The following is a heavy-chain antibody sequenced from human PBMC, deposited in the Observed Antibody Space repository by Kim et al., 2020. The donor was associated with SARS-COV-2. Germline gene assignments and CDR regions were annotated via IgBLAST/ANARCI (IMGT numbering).Heavy chain of an antibody. D-gene: IGHD2-21*01. CDR3: ARAYCDAFSCYKFDF. J-gene: IGHJ4*02. Sequence: ASVKVSCKASGYTFTSAAIHWVRQAPGQRLEWMGWINTANGNTKYSQKFQGRVTLNRDTSASTAYMELSSLRSEDTAVYYCARAYCDAFSCYKFDFWGQGAPVTVSS. CDR1: GYTFTSAA. V-gene: IGHV1-3*04. CDR2: INTANGNT.